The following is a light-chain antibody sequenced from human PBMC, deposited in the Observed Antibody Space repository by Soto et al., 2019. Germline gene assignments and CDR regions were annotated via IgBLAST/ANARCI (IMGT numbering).Light chain of an antibody. CDR3: QQYGSSPPTWT. CDR1: QSVSSSY. Sequence: EIVLTQSPGTLSLSPGGGAPLVCRASQSVSSSYLAWYQQKTGQAPRLLLYGASSRATGIPDRFSGSGSWTDFTLTLSRLEPEEFALYYCQQYGSSPPTWTLGQGTKVDIK. J-gene: IGKJ1*01. CDR2: GAS. V-gene: IGKV3-20*01.